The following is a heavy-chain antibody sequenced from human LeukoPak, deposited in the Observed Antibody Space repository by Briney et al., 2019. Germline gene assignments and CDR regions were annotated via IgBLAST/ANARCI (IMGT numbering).Heavy chain of an antibody. CDR3: ARDLSISRTIDV. Sequence: ASVKVSCKVSGYTLTELSMHWVRQAPGKGLEWMGGFDPEDGETIYAQKFQGRVTMTEDTSTDTAYMELSSLRSEDTAVSSCARDLSISRTIDVWGKGTTVTVSS. J-gene: IGHJ6*03. CDR1: GYTLTELS. D-gene: IGHD2-21*01. CDR2: FDPEDGET. V-gene: IGHV1-24*01.